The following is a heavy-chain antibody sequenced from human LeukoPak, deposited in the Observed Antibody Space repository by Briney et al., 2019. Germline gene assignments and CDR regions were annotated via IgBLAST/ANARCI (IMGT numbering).Heavy chain of an antibody. Sequence: PGGSLRLSCAASRFTFGDFAMHWVRQAPGKGLEWVSGISWNSGSIGYADSVKGRFTISRDNAKNSLYLQMNSLRAEDTALYYCAKDLARGRRVIGINYFYGMDVWGQGTTVTVSS. CDR3: AKDLARGRRVIGINYFYGMDV. CDR2: ISWNSGSI. J-gene: IGHJ6*02. CDR1: RFTFGDFA. V-gene: IGHV3-9*01. D-gene: IGHD3-10*01.